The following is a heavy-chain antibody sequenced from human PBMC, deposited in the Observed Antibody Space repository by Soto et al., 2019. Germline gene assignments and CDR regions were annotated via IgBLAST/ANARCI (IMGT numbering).Heavy chain of an antibody. D-gene: IGHD3-3*01. CDR2: IYYSGST. Sequence: PSETLSLTCTVSGGSISSSSYYWGWIRQPPGKGLEWIGSIYYSGSTYYNPSLKSRVTISVDTSKNQFSLKLSSVTAADTAVYYCARHHYYDSWSGYLNHFDYWGQGTLVTVSS. V-gene: IGHV4-39*01. J-gene: IGHJ4*02. CDR3: ARHHYYDSWSGYLNHFDY. CDR1: GGSISSSSYY.